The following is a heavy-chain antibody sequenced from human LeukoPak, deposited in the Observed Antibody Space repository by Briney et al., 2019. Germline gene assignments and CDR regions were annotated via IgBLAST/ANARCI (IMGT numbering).Heavy chain of an antibody. CDR1: GYTFSNLD. V-gene: IGHV1-18*01. CDR3: ARVMGPPGY. CDR2: ISTYNGNP. D-gene: IGHD2-8*01. Sequence: ASVKVSCKASGYTFSNLDITWVRQAPGQGLEWMGWISTYNGNPNYAQKFQGRVTMTTDTSTSTAYMELRSLRSDDTAVYYCARVMGPPGYWGQGTLVTVSS. J-gene: IGHJ4*02.